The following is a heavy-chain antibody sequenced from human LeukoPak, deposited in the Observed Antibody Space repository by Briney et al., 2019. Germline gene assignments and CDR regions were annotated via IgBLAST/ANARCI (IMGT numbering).Heavy chain of an antibody. Sequence: SETLSLTCTVSGGSISSDNYYWGWVRRPPGKSLEWIGTIYNSGRTYYNPSLKSRVSMSVDTSQNQFSLKLRSVTATDTAVYFCARHRGGYSSGWYGPNYFDFWGQGTLVPVSS. J-gene: IGHJ4*02. CDR1: GGSISSDNYY. D-gene: IGHD6-19*01. CDR2: IYNSGRT. V-gene: IGHV4-39*01. CDR3: ARHRGGYSSGWYGPNYFDF.